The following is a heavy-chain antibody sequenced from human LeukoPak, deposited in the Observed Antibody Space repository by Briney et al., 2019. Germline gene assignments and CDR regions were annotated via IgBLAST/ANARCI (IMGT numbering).Heavy chain of an antibody. V-gene: IGHV4-4*07. CDR1: GGSISSYY. CDR2: IYTSGST. D-gene: IGHD3-22*01. Sequence: SETLSLTCTVSGGSISSYYWSWIRQPAGKGLEWIGRIYTSGSTNYNPSLKSRVTMSVDTSKNQFSLKLSSVTAADTAVYYCARDPIYYYDSSGSNWFDPWGQGTLVTVSS. CDR3: ARDPIYYYDSSGSNWFDP. J-gene: IGHJ5*02.